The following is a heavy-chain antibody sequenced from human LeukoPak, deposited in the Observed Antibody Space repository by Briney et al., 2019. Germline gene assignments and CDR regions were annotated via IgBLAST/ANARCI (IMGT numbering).Heavy chain of an antibody. J-gene: IGHJ4*02. D-gene: IGHD3-9*01. CDR2: IRTTGSYI. CDR3: ARDEYDILTDYDY. CDR1: GFTFSNYS. V-gene: IGHV3-21*01. Sequence: GGSLRLSCAASGFTFSNYSMNSVRQAPGKGLEWVSSIRTTGSYIFYADSVKGRFNISRDNAKNKLYLQMTSLRAEDTAVYYCARDEYDILTDYDYWGQGILVTVSS.